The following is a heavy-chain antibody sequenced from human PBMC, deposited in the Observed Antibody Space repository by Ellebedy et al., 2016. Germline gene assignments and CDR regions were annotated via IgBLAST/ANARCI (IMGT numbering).Heavy chain of an antibody. CDR2: ISGSGGST. CDR3: ARDQKEYYGSGSKGFDY. Sequence: GESLKISXAASGFTFSSYAMSWVRQAPGKGLEWVSAISGSGGSTYYADSVKGRFTISRDNSKNTLYLQMNSLRAEDTAVYYCARDQKEYYGSGSKGFDYWGQGTLVTVSS. J-gene: IGHJ4*02. V-gene: IGHV3-23*01. D-gene: IGHD3-10*01. CDR1: GFTFSSYA.